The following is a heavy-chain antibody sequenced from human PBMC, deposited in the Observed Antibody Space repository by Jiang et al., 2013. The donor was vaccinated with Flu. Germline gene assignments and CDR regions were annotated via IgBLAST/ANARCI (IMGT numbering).Heavy chain of an antibody. V-gene: IGHV3-21*01. Sequence: QLLESGGGLVKPWGVPETXLCSLWIRLQYLYMNWVRQAPGKGLEWVSSISSSSSYIYFADSLKGRFTISRDNAKNSLYLQLNSLRVEDTAVYYCARRADGSYYSDYWGQGTLVTVSS. CDR2: ISSSSSYI. CDR3: ARRADGSYYSDY. D-gene: IGHD1-26*01. CDR1: IRLQYLY. J-gene: IGHJ4*02.